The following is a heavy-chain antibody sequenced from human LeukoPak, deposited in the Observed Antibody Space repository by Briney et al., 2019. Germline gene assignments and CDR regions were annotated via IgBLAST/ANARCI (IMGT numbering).Heavy chain of an antibody. CDR1: GFTFSSYE. Sequence: GGSLRLSCAASGFTFSSYEMNWVRQAPGKGLEWVSYISSSGSTIHYADSVKGRFTISRDNAKNSLYLQMNSLRAEGTAVYYCARAPYYYDSSGYFQHWGQGTLVTVSS. V-gene: IGHV3-48*03. J-gene: IGHJ1*01. CDR3: ARAPYYYDSSGYFQH. CDR2: ISSSGSTI. D-gene: IGHD3-22*01.